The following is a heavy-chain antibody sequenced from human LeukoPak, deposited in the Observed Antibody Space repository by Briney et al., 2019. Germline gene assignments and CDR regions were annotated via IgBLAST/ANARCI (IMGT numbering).Heavy chain of an antibody. Sequence: GASVKVSCKASGGTFSSYAISWVRQAPGQGLEWMGGIIPIFGTANYAQKFQGRVTITADESTSTAYMELSSLRSEDTAVYYCARDNYYDSSGYRRRGYYYMDVWGKGTTVTVSS. J-gene: IGHJ6*03. CDR1: GGTFSSYA. D-gene: IGHD3-22*01. CDR3: ARDNYYDSSGYRRRGYYYMDV. V-gene: IGHV1-69*13. CDR2: IIPIFGTA.